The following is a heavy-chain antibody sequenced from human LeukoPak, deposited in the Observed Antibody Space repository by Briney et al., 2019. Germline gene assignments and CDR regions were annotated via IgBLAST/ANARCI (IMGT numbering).Heavy chain of an antibody. V-gene: IGHV3-9*01. CDR3: AKGYSTATNGFDY. D-gene: IGHD4-17*01. Sequence: GGSLRLSCAASGFTFDDYAMHWVRQAPGKGLEWVSGISWNSGSIGYADSVKGRFTISRDNAKNSLYLQMNSLRAEDTALYYCAKGYSTATNGFDYWGQGTLVTVSS. CDR2: ISWNSGSI. J-gene: IGHJ4*02. CDR1: GFTFDDYA.